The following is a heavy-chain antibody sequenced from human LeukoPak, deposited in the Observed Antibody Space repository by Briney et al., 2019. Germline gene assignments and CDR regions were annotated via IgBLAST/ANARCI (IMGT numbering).Heavy chain of an antibody. J-gene: IGHJ4*02. Sequence: ASETLSLTCTVSGGSISRSSYYWGWIRQPPGKGLEWIGSIYYSGTTYSNPSFKSRVTISVDTSKNQFSLKLTSVTAADTAIYYCSRESGAFCPFGYWGQGTLVIVPS. D-gene: IGHD1-26*01. CDR3: SRESGAFCPFGY. CDR1: GGSISRSSYY. CDR2: IYYSGTT. V-gene: IGHV4-39*07.